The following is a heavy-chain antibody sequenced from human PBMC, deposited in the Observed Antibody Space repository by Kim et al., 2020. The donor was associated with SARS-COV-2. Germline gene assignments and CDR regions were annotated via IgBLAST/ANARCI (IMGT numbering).Heavy chain of an antibody. J-gene: IGHJ3*02. CDR3: AHETYSSHAFDI. D-gene: IGHD5-18*01. Sequence: NLNPSLKSRDAISEDTSKSQFSLRLSSVTAADTDVYYCAHETYSSHAFDIWGQGTMVTVSS. V-gene: IGHV4-59*01.